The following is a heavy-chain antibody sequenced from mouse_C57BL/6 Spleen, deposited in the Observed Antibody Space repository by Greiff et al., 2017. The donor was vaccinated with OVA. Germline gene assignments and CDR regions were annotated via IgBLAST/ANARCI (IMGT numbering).Heavy chain of an antibody. CDR2: IDPSDSYT. D-gene: IGHD1-1*01. CDR3: ARKGGLRNFDV. Sequence: QVQLKQPGAELVKPGASVKLSCKASGYTFTSYWMQWVKQRPGQGLEWIGEIDPSDSYTNYNQKFKGKATLTVDTSSSTAYMQLSSLTSEDSAVYYCARKGGLRNFDVWGTGTTVTVSS. J-gene: IGHJ1*03. V-gene: IGHV1-50*01. CDR1: GYTFTSYW.